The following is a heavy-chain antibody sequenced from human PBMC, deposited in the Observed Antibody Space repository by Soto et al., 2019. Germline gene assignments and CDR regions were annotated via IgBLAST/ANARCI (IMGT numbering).Heavy chain of an antibody. J-gene: IGHJ6*02. V-gene: IGHV1-18*01. CDR2: ISGYNGAT. Sequence: QVHLLQSGAEMKKPGASVRVSCRASGYIFSSFGISWVRQAPGQGLEWVGWISGYNGATNYAQNLQGRVTLTSDTSIQIASLELRSPRSAATPAYYCARRTRYNTSGYYLYALAVWGQGTSLTVPS. CDR1: GYIFSSFG. D-gene: IGHD6-25*01. CDR3: ARRTRYNTSGYYLYALAV.